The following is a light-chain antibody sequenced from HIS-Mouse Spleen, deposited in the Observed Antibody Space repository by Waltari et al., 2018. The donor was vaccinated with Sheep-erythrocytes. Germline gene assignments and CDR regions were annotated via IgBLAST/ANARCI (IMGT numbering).Light chain of an antibody. Sequence: QSALTQPPSASVSPGQSVTISCTGTSSDVGGYNYVSWYQQHPGKAPKLMIYEVSKRPSGVLVRFSASKSDNTAYLTVSGLQAEDEADYYCSSYAGSNNWVFGGGTKLTVL. V-gene: IGLV2-8*01. CDR2: EVS. CDR1: SSDVGGYNY. CDR3: SSYAGSNNWV. J-gene: IGLJ3*02.